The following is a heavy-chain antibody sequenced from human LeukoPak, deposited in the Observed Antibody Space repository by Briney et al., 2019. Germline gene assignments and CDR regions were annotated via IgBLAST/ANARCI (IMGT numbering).Heavy chain of an antibody. J-gene: IGHJ4*02. CDR1: GFTFSDYA. V-gene: IGHV3-23*01. CDR2: VSGSGGST. CDR3: AKETEPRRFRESHEYYFDY. D-gene: IGHD3-10*01. Sequence: TGGSLRLSCTASGFTFSDYAMSWVRQAPGKGLEWVSAVSGSGGSTYYADSVKGRFTISRDNSKNTLYLQMNSLRAEDTAVYYCAKETEPRRFRESHEYYFDYWGQGTLVTVSS.